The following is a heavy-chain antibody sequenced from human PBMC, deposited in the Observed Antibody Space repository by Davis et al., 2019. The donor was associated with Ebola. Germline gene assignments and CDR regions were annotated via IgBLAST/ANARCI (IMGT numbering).Heavy chain of an antibody. V-gene: IGHV1-69*13. CDR2: IIPIFGTA. CDR1: GGTFSSYA. D-gene: IGHD3-10*01. CDR3: ARDLSYSYYYHYYGMDV. Sequence: SVKVSCKASGGTFSSYAISWMRQAPGQGLEWMGGIIPIFGTANYAQKFQGRVTITADESTSTAYMELSRLRSDDTAVYYCARDLSYSYYYHYYGMDVWGQGTTVTVSS. J-gene: IGHJ6*02.